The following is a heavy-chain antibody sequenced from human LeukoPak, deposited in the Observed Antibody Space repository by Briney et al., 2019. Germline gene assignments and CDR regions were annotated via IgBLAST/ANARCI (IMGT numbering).Heavy chain of an antibody. CDR1: GGSISSYY. CDR2: INHSGST. CDR3: ARGGSSGSGAFFDY. Sequence: PSETLSLTCTVSGGSISSYYWSWIRQPPGKGLEWIGEINHSGSTNYNPSLKSRVTISVDTSKNQFSLKLSSVTAADTAVYYCARGGSSGSGAFFDYWGQGTLVTVSS. V-gene: IGHV4-34*01. D-gene: IGHD3-22*01. J-gene: IGHJ4*02.